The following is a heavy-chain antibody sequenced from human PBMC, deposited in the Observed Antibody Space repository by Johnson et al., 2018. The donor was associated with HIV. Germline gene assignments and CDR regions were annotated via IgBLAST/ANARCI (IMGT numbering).Heavy chain of an antibody. Sequence: VQLVESGGGLIQPGGSLRLSCAASGFTVSSNYMSWVRQAPGKGLEWVSVIYSGGSTYYADSVKGRFTISRDNSKNTLYLQMNSLRAEDTAVYYCARDLGAGSDAFDIWGQGTMVTVSS. CDR3: ARDLGAGSDAFDI. CDR1: GFTVSSNY. J-gene: IGHJ3*02. V-gene: IGHV3-53*01. CDR2: IYSGGST. D-gene: IGHD1-26*01.